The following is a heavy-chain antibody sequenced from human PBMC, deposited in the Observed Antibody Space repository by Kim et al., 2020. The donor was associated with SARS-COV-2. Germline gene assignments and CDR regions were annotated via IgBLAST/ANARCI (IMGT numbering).Heavy chain of an antibody. J-gene: IGHJ3*02. CDR1: GFTFSSYA. D-gene: IGHD3-16*02. CDR2: IGGSGGST. Sequence: GGSLRLSCAASGFTFSSYAMSWVRQAPGKGLEWVSAIGGSGGSTYYADSVKGRFTISRDNSKNTLYLQMNSLRAEDTAVYYCAKGDYDYVWGSYRPHDAFDIWGQGTMVTVSS. CDR3: AKGDYDYVWGSYRPHDAFDI. V-gene: IGHV3-23*01.